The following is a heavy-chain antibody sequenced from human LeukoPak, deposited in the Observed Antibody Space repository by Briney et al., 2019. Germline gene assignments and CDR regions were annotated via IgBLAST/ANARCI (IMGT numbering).Heavy chain of an antibody. CDR1: GYSFTSYW. V-gene: IGHV5-51*01. Sequence: GESLKISCEGSGYSFTSYWIGWVRQMPGKGLEWMGIIYPGDSDTRYSPSFRGQVTISADKSISTAYLQWSSLKASDTAMYYCATSYGDYSYYYGMDVWGQGTTVTVSS. J-gene: IGHJ6*02. CDR3: ATSYGDYSYYYGMDV. CDR2: IYPGDSDT. D-gene: IGHD4-17*01.